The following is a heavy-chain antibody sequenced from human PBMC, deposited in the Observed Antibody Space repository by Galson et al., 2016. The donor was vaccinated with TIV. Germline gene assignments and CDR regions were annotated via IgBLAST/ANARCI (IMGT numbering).Heavy chain of an antibody. CDR2: IKHNGYEK. CDR1: GFTFSSYW. CDR3: ARELRQDAFDI. D-gene: IGHD6-25*01. Sequence: SLRLSCAASGFTFSSYWISWVRQAPGKGLEWVANIKHNGYEKYYVDSARGRFTISRDNAENSLYLLQMNSMRAEDTAVYYCARELRQDAFDIWGQGTMVTVSS. V-gene: IGHV3-7*01. J-gene: IGHJ3*02.